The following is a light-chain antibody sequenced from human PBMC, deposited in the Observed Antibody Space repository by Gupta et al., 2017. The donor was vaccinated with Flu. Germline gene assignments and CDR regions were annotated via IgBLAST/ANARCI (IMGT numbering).Light chain of an antibody. CDR2: AAS. J-gene: IGKJ1*01. Sequence: AIRMTQSPSPFSASTGDRVTITCRASQGISSYLAWYQQKPGKAPKLLIYAASTLQSGVPSRFSGSGSGTDFTLTISCLQSEDFATYYCQQYYSYPPGFGQGTKVEIK. CDR1: QGISSY. V-gene: IGKV1-8*01. CDR3: QQYYSYPPG.